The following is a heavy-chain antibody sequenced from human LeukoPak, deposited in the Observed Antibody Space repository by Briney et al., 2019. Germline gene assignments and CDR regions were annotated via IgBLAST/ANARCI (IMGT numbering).Heavy chain of an antibody. D-gene: IGHD2-21*02. J-gene: IGHJ4*02. V-gene: IGHV3-30*04. Sequence: PGRSLRLSCAASGFTFSSYAMHWVRQAPGKGLEWVAVISYDGSNKKYADSVKGRFTISRDNSKNTLYLQMNSLRAEDTAVYYCARPAYCGGNCYYFPDYWGQGTLVTVSS. CDR2: ISYDGSNK. CDR3: ARPAYCGGNCYYFPDY. CDR1: GFTFSSYA.